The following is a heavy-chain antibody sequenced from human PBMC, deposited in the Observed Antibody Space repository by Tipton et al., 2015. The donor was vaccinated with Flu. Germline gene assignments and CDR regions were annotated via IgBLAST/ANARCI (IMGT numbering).Heavy chain of an antibody. Sequence: QLVQSGPEVKKPGASVKVSCKASGYTLTSSSVSWVRQAPGQGLEWMGWISVYNGNTKFAQKVQGRVTMTTDTTTSTAYMELRSLRFDDTAVYYCVRAAGLLGPFDIWGQGTMVTVSS. D-gene: IGHD2-8*02. CDR3: VRAAGLLGPFDI. CDR1: GYTLTSSS. J-gene: IGHJ3*02. V-gene: IGHV1-18*01. CDR2: ISVYNGNT.